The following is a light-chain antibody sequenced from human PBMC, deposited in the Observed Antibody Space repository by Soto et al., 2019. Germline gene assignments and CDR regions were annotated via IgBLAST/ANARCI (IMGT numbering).Light chain of an antibody. CDR2: DAS. Sequence: DIQMTQSPSTLSASVGDRVSINCRASQSISAWLAWYQQKPGKAPKLLIYDASNLDSGVPSRFSGSGSGTEFSLTISNLQPDDCATYYCQQYENYWTFGQGTKVDI. J-gene: IGKJ1*01. CDR3: QQYENYWT. CDR1: QSISAW. V-gene: IGKV1-5*01.